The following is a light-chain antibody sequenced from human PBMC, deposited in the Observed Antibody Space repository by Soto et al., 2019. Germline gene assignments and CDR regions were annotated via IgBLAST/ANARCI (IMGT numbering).Light chain of an antibody. CDR2: GAS. Sequence: EIVLTQSPGTLSLSPGERATLSCRASQSVSGNYVAWYQQKPGQAPRLLISGASNRATGIPDGFTGSGSGTDFTLTISRLEPEDFAVYYCHQYGSSPPTFGQGTKVEIK. V-gene: IGKV3-20*01. CDR1: QSVSGNY. CDR3: HQYGSSPPT. J-gene: IGKJ1*01.